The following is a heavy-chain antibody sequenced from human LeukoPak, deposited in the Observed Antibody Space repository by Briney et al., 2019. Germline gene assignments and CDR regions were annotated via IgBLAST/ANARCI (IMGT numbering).Heavy chain of an antibody. D-gene: IGHD5-12*01. CDR2: IYTSGST. CDR1: GGSISSSSYY. CDR3: ARVPADIVATYYMDV. J-gene: IGHJ6*03. V-gene: IGHV4-61*02. Sequence: SETLSLTCTVSGGSISSSSYYWSWIRQPAGKGLEWIGRIYTSGSTNYNPSLKSRVTISVDTSKNQFSLKLSSVTAADTAVYYCARVPADIVATYYMDVWGKGTTVTVSS.